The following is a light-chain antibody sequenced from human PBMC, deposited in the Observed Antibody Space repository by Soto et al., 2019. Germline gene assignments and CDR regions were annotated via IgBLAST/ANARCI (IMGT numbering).Light chain of an antibody. CDR2: KAS. CDR3: QRYKSLPLT. CDR1: QSISSW. J-gene: IGKJ4*01. V-gene: IGKV1-5*03. Sequence: DIQMTQSPSTLSASVGDRVTITCRASQSISSWLAWYQQKPGKAPTVLIYKASSLESGVPSRFSGSGSGTDFTLTVSSLQPYDVAAYYCQRYKSLPLTCGGGTKVEVK.